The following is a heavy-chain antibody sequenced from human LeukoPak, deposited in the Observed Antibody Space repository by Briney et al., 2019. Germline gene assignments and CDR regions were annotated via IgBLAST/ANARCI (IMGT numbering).Heavy chain of an antibody. V-gene: IGHV3-30-3*01. CDR1: GFTFSSYA. Sequence: PGRSLRPSCAASGFTFSSYAMHWVRQAPGKGLEWVAVISYDGSNKYYADSVKGRFTISRDNSKNTLYLQMNSLRAEDTAVYYCARDRKPPFWSGYFGWFDPWGQGTLVTVSS. CDR3: ARDRKPPFWSGYFGWFDP. D-gene: IGHD3-3*01. CDR2: ISYDGSNK. J-gene: IGHJ5*02.